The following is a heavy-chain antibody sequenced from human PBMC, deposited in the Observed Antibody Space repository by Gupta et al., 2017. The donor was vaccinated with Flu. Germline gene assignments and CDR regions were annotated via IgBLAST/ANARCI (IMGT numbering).Heavy chain of an antibody. J-gene: IGHJ3*02. CDR1: GFTFSNKG. D-gene: IGHD5-24*01. CDR2: MAYDENKE. V-gene: IGHV3-30*18. CDR3: AKGFRDGYKSVFDGFDM. Sequence: QVQLVESGGTVVQPGRSLRLSCAASGFTFSNKGVHWVRQAPGKGLEWVAVMAYDENKEYYIDSVKGRFTISRDDSKNTLYLEMNYLRPEDTAMYYCAKGFRDGYKSVFDGFDMWGQGTLVTVSS.